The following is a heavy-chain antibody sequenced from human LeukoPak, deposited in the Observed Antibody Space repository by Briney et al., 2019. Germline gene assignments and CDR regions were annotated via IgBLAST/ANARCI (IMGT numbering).Heavy chain of an antibody. V-gene: IGHV4-39*07. CDR3: ARDGYSYGYFDY. Sequence: SETLSLTCTVSDGSISSSSYYWGWIRQPPGKGLEWIGSIYYSGSTYYNPSLKSRVTISVDTSKNQFSLKLSSVTAADTAVYYCARDGYSYGYFDYWGQGTLVTVSS. CDR1: DGSISSSSYY. J-gene: IGHJ4*02. D-gene: IGHD5-18*01. CDR2: IYYSGST.